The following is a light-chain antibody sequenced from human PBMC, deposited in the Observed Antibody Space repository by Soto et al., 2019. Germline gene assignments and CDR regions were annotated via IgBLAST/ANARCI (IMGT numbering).Light chain of an antibody. J-gene: IGKJ5*01. V-gene: IGKV2-28*01. CDR1: QSLLRIKGYAY. CDR2: LGS. CDR3: KEYNSYAIT. Sequence: DIVVTQSPLSLPFTPGGPGSTSCRSGQSLLRIKGYAYLDWYLQKPGQSPQLLIFLGSHPASGVPSRFSGSGSGTELTFPISSLQPDDFATYYCKEYNSYAITFGQGTRLEIK.